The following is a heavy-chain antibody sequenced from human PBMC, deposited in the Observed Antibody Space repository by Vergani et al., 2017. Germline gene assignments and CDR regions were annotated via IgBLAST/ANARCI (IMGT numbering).Heavy chain of an antibody. CDR2: ISVYNGKT. D-gene: IGHD3-22*01. CDR3: ARTPSYYDRGFFDY. J-gene: IGHJ4*02. CDR1: GYTFTNYG. V-gene: IGHV1-18*04. Sequence: QVQVVQSGAEVKKPGASVKVSCKASGYTFTNYGASWVRQAPGQGLEWMGWISVYNGKTKYAQKLQGRVTMTTDTSTSTAYMELRSLRSDDTAVYYCARTPSYYDRGFFDYWGQGTLVTVSS.